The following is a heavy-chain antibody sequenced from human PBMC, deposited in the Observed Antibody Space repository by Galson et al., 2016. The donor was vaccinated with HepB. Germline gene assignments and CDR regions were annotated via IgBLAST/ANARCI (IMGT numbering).Heavy chain of an antibody. J-gene: IGHJ4*02. CDR2: INPLTGDT. CDR1: GYTFIRYS. V-gene: IGHV1-3*01. CDR3: AKDSSGTYDY. Sequence: SVKVSCKASGYTFIRYSIHWVRQAPGQRLEWLGWINPLTGDTKYSQRLQGRVSITRDTSASTVYMELSSLISEDTALYYCAKDSSGTYDYWGPGTLVTVSS. D-gene: IGHD6-19*01.